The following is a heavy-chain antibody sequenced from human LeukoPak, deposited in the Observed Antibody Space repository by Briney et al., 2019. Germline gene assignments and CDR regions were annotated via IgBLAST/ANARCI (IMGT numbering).Heavy chain of an antibody. D-gene: IGHD2-2*01. J-gene: IGHJ4*02. Sequence: ASVKVSCKASGYTFTGYYMHWVRQAPGQGLEWMGWINPNSGGTNHAQKFQGRVTMTRDTSISTAYMELSRLRSDDTAVYYCAREGYCSSTSCPEGFDYWGQGTLVTVSS. CDR1: GYTFTGYY. CDR3: AREGYCSSTSCPEGFDY. CDR2: INPNSGGT. V-gene: IGHV1-2*02.